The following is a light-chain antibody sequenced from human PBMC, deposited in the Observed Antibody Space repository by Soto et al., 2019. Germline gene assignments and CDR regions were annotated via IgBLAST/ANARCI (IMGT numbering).Light chain of an antibody. V-gene: IGKV3-15*01. CDR2: GAF. CDR1: QSVSTT. J-gene: IGKJ4*01. CDR3: HQYNNWPPA. Sequence: EIVLTQSPATLSLSPGERATLSCRASQSVSTTLAWYQQKPGQAPRLLIYGAFTRATGIPARFSGSGSGTEFTLTISSLQSEDSAVYYCHQYNNWPPAFGGGTKVDIK.